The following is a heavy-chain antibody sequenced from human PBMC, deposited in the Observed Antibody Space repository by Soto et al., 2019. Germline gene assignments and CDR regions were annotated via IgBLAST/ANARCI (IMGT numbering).Heavy chain of an antibody. V-gene: IGHV3-30*18. CDR1: GFTFSSYA. J-gene: IGHJ4*02. Sequence: QVQLVESGGGVVQPGRSLRLSCEASGFTFSSYAVHWVRQAPGKGLEWVASMSSDGTDKYYADSVKGRFTISRDNSKSTLYLKMTSLRAEDTARDYCGKTPWGKYYSSWFDYWGQGTLVTVSS. D-gene: IGHD3-16*01. CDR2: MSSDGTDK. CDR3: GKTPWGKYYSSWFDY.